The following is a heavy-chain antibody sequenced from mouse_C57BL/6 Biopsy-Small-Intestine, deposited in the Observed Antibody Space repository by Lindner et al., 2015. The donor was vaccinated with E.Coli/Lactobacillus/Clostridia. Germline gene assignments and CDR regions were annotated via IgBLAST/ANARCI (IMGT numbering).Heavy chain of an antibody. V-gene: IGHV1-31*01. CDR3: ARSEGSSGFFDY. Sequence: VQLQESGPELVKPGASVKISCKASGCSISGYYMHWVRQSHGNILDWVGYISPYNGVSSYNQKFKGKATLTVDKSSSTAYMELRSLTSEDSAVYYYARSEGSSGFFDYWGQGTTLTVSS. J-gene: IGHJ2*01. CDR1: GCSISGYY. D-gene: IGHD3-2*02. CDR2: ISPYNGVS.